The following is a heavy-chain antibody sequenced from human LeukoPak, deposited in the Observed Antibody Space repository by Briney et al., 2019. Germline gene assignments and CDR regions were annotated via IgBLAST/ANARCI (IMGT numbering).Heavy chain of an antibody. D-gene: IGHD6-19*01. Sequence: GGSLRLSCAASGHTFIKYWMLWVRQAPGKGLESVSRINTDGTVTTYADSVKGRFTVSRDNADNTMFLQMNSVRDEDTAVYYCATKQWLAPPPDSWGQGTPVTVSS. CDR3: ATKQWLAPPPDS. CDR1: GHTFIKYW. V-gene: IGHV3-74*01. J-gene: IGHJ4*02. CDR2: INTDGTVT.